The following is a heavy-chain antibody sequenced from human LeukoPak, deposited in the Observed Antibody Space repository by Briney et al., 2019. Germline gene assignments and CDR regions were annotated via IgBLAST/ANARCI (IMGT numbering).Heavy chain of an antibody. CDR1: GYTFTGYY. Sequence: GASVKVSCKASGYTFTGYYMHWVRQAPGQGLEWMGRINPNSGGTNYAQKFQGRVTMTRDTSISTAYMELSRLRSDDTAVYYCARMYSSFTVATGEYDYWGQGTLVTVSS. CDR2: INPNSGGT. V-gene: IGHV1-2*06. CDR3: ARMYSSFTVATGEYDY. J-gene: IGHJ4*02. D-gene: IGHD4-17*01.